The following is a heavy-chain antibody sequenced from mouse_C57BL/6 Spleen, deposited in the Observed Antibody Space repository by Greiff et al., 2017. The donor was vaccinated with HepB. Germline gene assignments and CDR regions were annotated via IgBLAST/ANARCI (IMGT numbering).Heavy chain of an antibody. V-gene: IGHV1-54*01. Sequence: VQRVESGAELVRPGTSVKVSCKASGYAFTNYLIEWVKQRPGQGLEWIGVINPGSGGTNYNEKFKGKATLTADKSSSTAYMQLSSLTSEDSAVYFCARSGDVGYFDYWGQGTTLTVSS. CDR3: ARSGDVGYFDY. CDR2: INPGSGGT. J-gene: IGHJ2*01. D-gene: IGHD3-1*01. CDR1: GYAFTNYL.